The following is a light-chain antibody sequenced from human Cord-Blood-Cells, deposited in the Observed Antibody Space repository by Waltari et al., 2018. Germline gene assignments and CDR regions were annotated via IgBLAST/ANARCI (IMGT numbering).Light chain of an antibody. Sequence: DIVMTQSPDSLAVSLGERATINCKSSQSVLYSSNNKNYSAWYQQKPGQPPRLLIYWASTRESGVPDRFRGSGSGTDFTLTISSLQAEDVAVYYCQQYYSTPYTFGQGTKLEIK. CDR3: QQYYSTPYT. V-gene: IGKV4-1*01. CDR2: WAS. CDR1: QSVLYSSNNKNY. J-gene: IGKJ2*01.